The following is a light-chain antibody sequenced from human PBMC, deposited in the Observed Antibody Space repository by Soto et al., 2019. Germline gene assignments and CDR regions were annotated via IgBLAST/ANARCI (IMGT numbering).Light chain of an antibody. J-gene: IGKJ1*01. CDR2: GAS. Sequence: EIVMTQYPDTLSVSPGETVTLSCRASQSVRTNLAWYQHKPGQSPRLLIYGASNRASGFPARFSGSGSGTEFTLTISSLQPEDFAVYYCQQYNDNWPKFGQGPKVEIK. CDR3: QQYNDNWPK. CDR1: QSVRTN. V-gene: IGKV3-15*01.